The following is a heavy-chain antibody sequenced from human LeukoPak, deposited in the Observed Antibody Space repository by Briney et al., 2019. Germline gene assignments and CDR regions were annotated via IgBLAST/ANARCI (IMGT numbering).Heavy chain of an antibody. J-gene: IGHJ4*02. CDR3: AKSFGDYGDYVSPFGY. CDR1: GFTFSSYA. V-gene: IGHV3-23*01. Sequence: GGSLRLSCAASGFTFSSYAMSWVRQAPGKGLEWVSTITGSGDRTYYADSVKGRFTISRDNSKNTLYLQMNSLRAEDTAVYYCAKSFGDYGDYVSPFGYWGQGTLVTVSS. CDR2: ITGSGDRT. D-gene: IGHD4-17*01.